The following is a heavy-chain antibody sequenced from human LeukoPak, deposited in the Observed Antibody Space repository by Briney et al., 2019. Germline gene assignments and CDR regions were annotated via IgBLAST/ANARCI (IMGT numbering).Heavy chain of an antibody. D-gene: IGHD6-13*01. CDR3: ARGLVAAGTDY. V-gene: IGHV4-4*02. J-gene: IGHJ4*02. Sequence: NASGTLSLTCALSCGSISSGNWWGWSRQPPGKDLVWIGPIYQSGSTYYNTSLKSQVTISVEKSNNQFSLNLTAVTAAGTAVYYGARGLVAAGTDYGGEGTLVTVSS. CDR1: CGSISSGNW. CDR2: IYQSGST.